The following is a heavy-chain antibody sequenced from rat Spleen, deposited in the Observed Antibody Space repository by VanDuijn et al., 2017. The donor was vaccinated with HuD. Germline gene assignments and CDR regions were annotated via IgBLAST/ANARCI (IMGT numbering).Heavy chain of an antibody. D-gene: IGHD1-12*02. CDR2: ISPSGGNT. J-gene: IGHJ2*01. CDR3: ATGPSYYDGTYYYVGYFDY. Sequence: EVQLVESGGGLVQPGRSMKLSCAMSGFTFSNYYMAWVRQAPTKGLEWVASISPSGGNTYYRDSVKGRFTISRDNAKSTLYLQMDSLTSEDTATYYCATGPSYYDGTYYYVGYFDYWGQGVMVTVSS. CDR1: GFTFSNYY. V-gene: IGHV5-25*01.